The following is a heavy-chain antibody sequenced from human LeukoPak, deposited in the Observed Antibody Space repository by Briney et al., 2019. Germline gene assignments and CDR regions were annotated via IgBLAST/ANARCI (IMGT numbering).Heavy chain of an antibody. Sequence: GSLRLSCSASGFTFSDYDMNWVRQAPGKGLGWVSSISGLSTHIYYGDSVKGRFSISRDNAKNSVYLQMNSLGVEDTAIYYCGRAFPPLRTSSAGDLWGQGILVTVSS. V-gene: IGHV3-69-1*02. D-gene: IGHD3-16*01. CDR2: ISGLSTHI. CDR1: GFTFSDYD. CDR3: GRAFPPLRTSSAGDL. J-gene: IGHJ4*02.